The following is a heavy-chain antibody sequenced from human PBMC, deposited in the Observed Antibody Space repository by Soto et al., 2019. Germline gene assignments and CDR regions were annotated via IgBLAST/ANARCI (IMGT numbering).Heavy chain of an antibody. V-gene: IGHV4-30-2*05. D-gene: IGHD2-21*01. CDR3: ARARLVIIRLDY. CDR1: GGSISSGGYS. J-gene: IGHJ4*02. CDR2: IYHSGST. Sequence: TSETLSLTCAVSGGSISSGGYSWSWIRQPPGKGLEWIGYIYHSGSTYYNPSLKSRVTISVDTSKNQFSLKLSSVTAADTAVYYCARARLVIIRLDYWGQGTLVTVSS.